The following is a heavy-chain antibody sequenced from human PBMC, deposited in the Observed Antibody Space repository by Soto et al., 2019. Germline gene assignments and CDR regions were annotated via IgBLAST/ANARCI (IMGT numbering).Heavy chain of an antibody. CDR2: ISYDGSNK. D-gene: IGHD3-9*01. CDR1: GFPFSSYG. CDR3: AKDQGMATIFGIFDY. Sequence: GGSLRLSCAASGFPFSSYGMHWVRQAPGKGLEWVAVISYDGSNKYYADSVKGRFTISRDNSKNTLYLQMNSLRAEDTAVYYCAKDQGMATIFGIFDYWGQGTLVTVSS. V-gene: IGHV3-30*18. J-gene: IGHJ4*02.